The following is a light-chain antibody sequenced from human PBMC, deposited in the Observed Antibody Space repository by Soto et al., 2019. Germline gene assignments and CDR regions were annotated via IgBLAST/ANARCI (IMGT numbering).Light chain of an antibody. CDR1: QSVSNNY. V-gene: IGKV3-20*01. CDR2: GAS. J-gene: IGKJ1*01. CDR3: QQYGSSPWT. Sequence: EIVLTQSTGSLSLSPGERATLSYRTSQSVSNNYLAWYQQKPGQAPRLHIYGASSRATGIPDRFSGSGSGTDFTLTITRLEPEDFAVYYCQQYGSSPWTFGQGTKVDIK.